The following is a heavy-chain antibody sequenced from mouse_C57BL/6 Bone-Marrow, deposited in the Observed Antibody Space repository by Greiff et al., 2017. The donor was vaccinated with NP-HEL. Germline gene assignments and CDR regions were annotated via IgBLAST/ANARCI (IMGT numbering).Heavy chain of an antibody. CDR1: GYTFTSYW. J-gene: IGHJ3*01. V-gene: IGHV1-59*01. CDR3: ARNNYGSSYRLLFAC. CDR2: IDPSDSYT. Sequence: QVQLQQPGAELVRPGTSVKLSCKASGYTFTSYWMPWVKQRPGQGLEWIGVIDPSDSYTNYNQKFKGKATLTVDTSSSTAYMQLSSLTSEDSAVYYCARNNYGSSYRLLFACWGQGTLVTVAA. D-gene: IGHD1-1*01.